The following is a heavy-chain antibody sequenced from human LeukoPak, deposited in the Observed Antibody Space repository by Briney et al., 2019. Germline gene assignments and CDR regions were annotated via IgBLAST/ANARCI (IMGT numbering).Heavy chain of an antibody. CDR1: GYTFTGYY. J-gene: IGHJ4*02. V-gene: IGHV1-2*02. CDR2: INPNSGGT. Sequence: ASVKVSCKASGYTFTGYYVHWVRQAPGQGLEWMGWINPNSGGTNYAQKSQGRVTMTRDTSISTAYMELSRLTSDDTAVYYCARGRYNSGYPTLFDSWGQGTLVTVSS. D-gene: IGHD3-22*01. CDR3: ARGRYNSGYPTLFDS.